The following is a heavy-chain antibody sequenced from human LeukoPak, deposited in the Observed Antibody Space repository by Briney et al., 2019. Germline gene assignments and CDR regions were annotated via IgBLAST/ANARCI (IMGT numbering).Heavy chain of an antibody. CDR3: ARDHILTGYHDPLGP. CDR1: GYTFTSYG. D-gene: IGHD3-9*01. J-gene: IGHJ5*02. V-gene: IGHV1-18*01. Sequence: ASVTVSCKASGYTFTSYGISWVRQAPGQGLEWMGWISAYNGNTNYAQKLQGRVTMTTDTSTSTAYMELRSLRSDDTAVYYCARDHILTGYHDPLGPWGQGTLVTVSS. CDR2: ISAYNGNT.